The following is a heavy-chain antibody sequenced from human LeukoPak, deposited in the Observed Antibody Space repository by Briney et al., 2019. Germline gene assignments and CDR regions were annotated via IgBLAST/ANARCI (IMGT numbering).Heavy chain of an antibody. CDR1: GYSIKSGYY. CDR2: VYRSGST. Sequence: SETLSLGCSVSGYSIKSGYYWSWIRQSPGKGPEWIGSVYRSGSTSYNPSLQSRVSISVDTSKNQFSLKLSSVTAADTAVYYCARPYYYDSRIDPWGQGTRVTVSS. V-gene: IGHV4-38-2*02. D-gene: IGHD3-22*01. CDR3: ARPYYYDSRIDP. J-gene: IGHJ5*02.